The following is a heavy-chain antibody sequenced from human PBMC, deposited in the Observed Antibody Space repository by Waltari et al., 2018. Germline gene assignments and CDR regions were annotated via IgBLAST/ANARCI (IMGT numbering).Heavy chain of an antibody. J-gene: IGHJ4*02. CDR2: IYHSGST. V-gene: IGHV4-38-2*02. Sequence: QVQLQESGPGLVKPSETLSLTCTVSGYSISSGYYWGWIRQPPGKGLEWIGSIYHSGSTYYNPSLKSRVTISVDTSKNQFSLKLSSVTAADTAVYYCARATVTTGGSDYWGQGTLVTVSS. CDR1: GYSISSGYY. CDR3: ARATVTTGGSDY. D-gene: IGHD4-17*01.